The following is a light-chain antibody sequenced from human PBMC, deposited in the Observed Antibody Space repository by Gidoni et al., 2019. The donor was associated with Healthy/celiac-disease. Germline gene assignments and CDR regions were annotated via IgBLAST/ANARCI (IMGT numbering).Light chain of an antibody. CDR3: QQYGSSLLFT. J-gene: IGKJ3*01. Sequence: DIVLTQSPGTLSLSPGERATLSCRASQSVSSSYLAWHQQKPGQAPRLLIYGASSRATGIPDRFSGSGSGTDFTLTISRLEPEDFAVYYCQQYGSSLLFTFGPGTKVDIK. CDR1: QSVSSSY. V-gene: IGKV3-20*01. CDR2: GAS.